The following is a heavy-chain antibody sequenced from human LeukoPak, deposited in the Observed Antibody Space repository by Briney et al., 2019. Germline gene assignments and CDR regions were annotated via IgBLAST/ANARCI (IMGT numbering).Heavy chain of an antibody. V-gene: IGHV1-8*01. Sequence: ASVKVSCKASGYTFTSYDINWVRQATGQGLEWMGWMNPNSGNTGYAQKFQGRVTMTRNTSISTAYMELSSLRSEDTAVYYCARIDYDSSGYYVDAFDIWGQGTMVTVSS. CDR1: GYTFTSYD. CDR2: MNPNSGNT. D-gene: IGHD3-22*01. J-gene: IGHJ3*02. CDR3: ARIDYDSSGYYVDAFDI.